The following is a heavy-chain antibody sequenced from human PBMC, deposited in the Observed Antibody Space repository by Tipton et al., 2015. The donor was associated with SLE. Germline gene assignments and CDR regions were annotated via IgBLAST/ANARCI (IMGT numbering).Heavy chain of an antibody. Sequence: TLSLTCTVSGGSISSGSYYWSWFRQPAGKGLEWIGHIYTSGSTNYNPSLKSRVTISVDTSKNQFSLKLSSVTAADTAVYYCARGPAAELDYWGQGTLVTVSS. CDR2: IYTSGST. V-gene: IGHV4-61*09. D-gene: IGHD1-14*01. J-gene: IGHJ4*02. CDR1: GGSISSGSYY. CDR3: ARGPAAELDY.